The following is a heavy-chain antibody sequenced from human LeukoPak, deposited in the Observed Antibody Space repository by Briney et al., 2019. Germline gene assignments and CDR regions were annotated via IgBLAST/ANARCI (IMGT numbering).Heavy chain of an antibody. V-gene: IGHV1-2*02. J-gene: IGHJ4*02. CDR1: GYTFTEYY. CDR2: INPNSGGT. Sequence: ASVKVFCKASGYTFTEYYMHWVRQAPGQGLEWMGWINPNSGGTNYAQKFQGRVTMTRDTSISTAYMELSRLRSDDTAVYYCARVGPGIAAAFGYWGQGTLVTVSS. D-gene: IGHD6-13*01. CDR3: ARVGPGIAAAFGY.